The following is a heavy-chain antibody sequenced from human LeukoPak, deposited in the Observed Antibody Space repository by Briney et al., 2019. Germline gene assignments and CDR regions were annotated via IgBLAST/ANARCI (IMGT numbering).Heavy chain of an antibody. CDR2: ISGGSGAYT. Sequence: QVGGSLRLTCVASGFTFGDYSVRWDRQAPEKGLEWVSSISGGSGAYTDYADSVQGRFTISRDNSKNTLYLQMNRLTAEDTAVYYCAKRAFRESGTHDYWGQGTLVTVSS. CDR1: GFTFGDYS. CDR3: AKRAFRESGTHDY. V-gene: IGHV3-23*01. D-gene: IGHD3-10*01. J-gene: IGHJ4*02.